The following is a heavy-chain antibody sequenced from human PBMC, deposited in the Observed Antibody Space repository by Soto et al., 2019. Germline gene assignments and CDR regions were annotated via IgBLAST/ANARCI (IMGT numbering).Heavy chain of an antibody. CDR2: INHSGST. CDR1: GGSFSGYY. D-gene: IGHD6-13*01. Sequence: SETLSLTCAVYGGSFSGYYWSWIRQPPGKGLEWIGEINHSGSTNYNPSLKSRVIISVDTSKNQFSLRLSSVTAADTAVYYCARQIGRGSWSLDHWGQGTLVTVSS. J-gene: IGHJ4*02. CDR3: ARQIGRGSWSLDH. V-gene: IGHV4-34*01.